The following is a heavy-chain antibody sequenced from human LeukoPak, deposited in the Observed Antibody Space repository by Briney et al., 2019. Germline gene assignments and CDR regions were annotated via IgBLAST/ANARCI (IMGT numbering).Heavy chain of an antibody. D-gene: IGHD3-22*01. V-gene: IGHV4-59*08. CDR1: GGSISSYY. CDR2: IYYSGST. Sequence: SETLSLTCTVSGGSISSYYWSWIRQPPGKGLEWIGYIYYSGSTNYNPSLKSRVTISVDTSENQFSLKLSSVTAADTAVYYCARTKAYDSSGYLSWYFDLWGRGTLVTVSS. J-gene: IGHJ2*01. CDR3: ARTKAYDSSGYLSWYFDL.